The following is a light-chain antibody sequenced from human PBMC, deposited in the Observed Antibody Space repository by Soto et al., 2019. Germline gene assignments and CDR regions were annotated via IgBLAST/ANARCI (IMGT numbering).Light chain of an antibody. CDR3: QQRRNWPPVT. J-gene: IGKJ4*01. CDR1: QSINRH. V-gene: IGKV3-11*01. CDR2: DAS. Sequence: EIVLTQSPATLSLSPGERATLSCRASQSINRHLAWYRQKPGQAPRLLIYDASNRATGIPARFSGSGSGTDFTLTISSLEPEDLGVYYCQQRRNWPPVTFGGGTKVDIK.